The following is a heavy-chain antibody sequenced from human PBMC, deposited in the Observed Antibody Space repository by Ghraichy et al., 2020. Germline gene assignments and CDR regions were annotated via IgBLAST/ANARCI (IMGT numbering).Heavy chain of an antibody. D-gene: IGHD3-22*01. J-gene: IGHJ3*02. CDR2: LYSGSSA. Sequence: VSVLYSGSSAYYADSVKGRFTISRANSKNTLYLQMNSLRAEDTAVYYCASEVVVITRGAFYIWGQGT. V-gene: IGHV3-66*01. CDR3: ASEVVVITRGAFYI.